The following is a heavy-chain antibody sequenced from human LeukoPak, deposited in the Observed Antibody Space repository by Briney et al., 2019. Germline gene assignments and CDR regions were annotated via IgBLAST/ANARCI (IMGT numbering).Heavy chain of an antibody. J-gene: IGHJ5*02. CDR2: IYYSGST. CDR1: GGSISSSSYY. CDR3: ARENDSGFDP. V-gene: IGHV4-39*07. Sequence: PSETLSLTCTVSGGSISSSSYYWGWIRQPPGKGLEWIGSIYYSGSTYYNPSLKSRVTISVDTSKNQFSLKLSSVTAADTAVYYCARENDSGFDPWGQGTLVTVSS. D-gene: IGHD1-1*01.